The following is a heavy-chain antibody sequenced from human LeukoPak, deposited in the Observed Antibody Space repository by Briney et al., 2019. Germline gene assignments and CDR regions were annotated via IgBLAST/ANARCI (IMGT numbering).Heavy chain of an antibody. J-gene: IGHJ6*02. CDR2: IYSGGTT. CDR1: GFTVSSNY. Sequence: PGGSLRLSCAASGFTVSSNYMSWVRQTPGKGLEWVSIIYSGGTTYYADSVKDRFTISRDNSKNTLYLQMNSLRAEDTAVYYCARMGDSSGCCYYYYAMGVWGQGTTVTVSS. CDR3: ARMGDSSGCCYYYYAMGV. D-gene: IGHD3-22*01. V-gene: IGHV3-66*01.